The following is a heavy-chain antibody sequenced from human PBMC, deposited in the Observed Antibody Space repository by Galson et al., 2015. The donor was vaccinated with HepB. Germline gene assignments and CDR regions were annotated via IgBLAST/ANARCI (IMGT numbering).Heavy chain of an antibody. J-gene: IGHJ4*02. CDR2: INPNSGGT. Sequence: KASGYTFTGYYLHWVRQAPGQGLEWMGWINPNSGGTNYAQKFQGRVTMTRDTSINTAYMELSRLRSDDTAVYYCARIPGYCSGGSCSLFDHWGQGTLVTVSS. CDR3: ARIPGYCSGGSCSLFDH. V-gene: IGHV1-2*02. CDR1: GYTFTGYY. D-gene: IGHD2-15*01.